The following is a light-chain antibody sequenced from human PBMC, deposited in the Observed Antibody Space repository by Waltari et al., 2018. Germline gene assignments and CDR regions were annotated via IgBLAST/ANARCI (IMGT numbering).Light chain of an antibody. CDR3: QQTYTTPFT. CDR2: SAS. J-gene: IGKJ3*01. CDR1: ENIAHY. Sequence: DIQMTQSPSSLSASVGDRLTLTCRTSENIAHYLHWYQQKPGKVPKLLVSSASTLQRGVPPRFAGSGSGTEFTRTINGLQREDLATYYCQQTYTTPFTFGPGTKVDVK. V-gene: IGKV1-39*01.